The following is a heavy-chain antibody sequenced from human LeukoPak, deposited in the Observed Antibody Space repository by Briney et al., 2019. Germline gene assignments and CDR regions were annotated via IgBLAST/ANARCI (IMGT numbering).Heavy chain of an antibody. Sequence: GGSLRLSCAASGFTFSSYAMHWVRQAPGKGLEYVSAISSNGGSTYYANSVKGRFTISRDNSKNTLYLQMGSLRAEDMAVYYCARGGEWLALDYWGQGTLVTVSS. CDR1: GFTFSSYA. D-gene: IGHD6-19*01. CDR3: ARGGEWLALDY. CDR2: ISSNGGST. V-gene: IGHV3-64*01. J-gene: IGHJ4*02.